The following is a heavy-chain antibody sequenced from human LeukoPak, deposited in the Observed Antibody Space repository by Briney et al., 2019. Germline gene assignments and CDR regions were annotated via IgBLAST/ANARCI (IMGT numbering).Heavy chain of an antibody. D-gene: IGHD6-13*01. CDR3: ARGDGEAAAGTENWFDP. J-gene: IGHJ5*02. CDR2: INPSGGRT. Sequence: ASVKVSCKASDYTFTSYGISWVRQAPGQGLEWMGIINPSGGRTSYAKKFQGRVTMTRDMSTSTVYMELSSLRSEDTAVYFCARGDGEAAAGTENWFDPWGQGTLVTVSS. CDR1: DYTFTSYG. V-gene: IGHV1-46*01.